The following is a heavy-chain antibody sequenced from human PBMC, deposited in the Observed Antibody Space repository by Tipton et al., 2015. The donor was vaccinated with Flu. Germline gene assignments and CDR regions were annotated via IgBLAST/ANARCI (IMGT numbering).Heavy chain of an antibody. D-gene: IGHD3-10*01. V-gene: IGHV1-8*01. Sequence: QVQLVQSGAEVKKPGASVKVSCKASGYTFTSYDINWVRQATGQGLEWMGWMNPNSGNTGYAQKFQGRVTMTRNTSISTAYMELSSLRSEDTAVYYCARSGLWFGEPGPDLYYFDYWGQGTLVTVSS. CDR1: GYTFTSYD. J-gene: IGHJ4*02. CDR2: MNPNSGNT. CDR3: ARSGLWFGEPGPDLYYFDY.